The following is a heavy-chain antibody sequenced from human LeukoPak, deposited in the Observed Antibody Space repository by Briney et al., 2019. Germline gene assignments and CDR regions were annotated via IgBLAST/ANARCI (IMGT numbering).Heavy chain of an antibody. D-gene: IGHD4-17*01. V-gene: IGHV3-53*01. CDR3: AREPDYGDYVHFDY. CDR1: GFTVSSNY. Sequence: TGGSLRLSCAASGFTVSSNYMSWVRQAPGKGLEWVSVIYSGGSTYYADSVKGRFTISRGNAKNSLYLQMNSLRDEDTAVYYCAREPDYGDYVHFDYWGQGTLVTVSS. CDR2: IYSGGST. J-gene: IGHJ4*02.